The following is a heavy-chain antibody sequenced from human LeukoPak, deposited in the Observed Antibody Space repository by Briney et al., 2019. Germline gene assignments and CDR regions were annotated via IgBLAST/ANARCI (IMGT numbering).Heavy chain of an antibody. J-gene: IGHJ6*03. CDR1: GYTLTDLS. CDR3: ARGGREDYDFWSGYYPYSYYYYMDV. V-gene: IGHV1-24*01. Sequence: ASVKVSCKVSGYTLTDLSMHWVRQAPGKGLEWMGGFDLEDGESIYAQKFQGRVTMTEDTSTDTAYMDLSSLRSEDTAVYYCARGGREDYDFWSGYYPYSYYYYMDVWGKGTTVTVSS. D-gene: IGHD3-3*01. CDR2: FDLEDGES.